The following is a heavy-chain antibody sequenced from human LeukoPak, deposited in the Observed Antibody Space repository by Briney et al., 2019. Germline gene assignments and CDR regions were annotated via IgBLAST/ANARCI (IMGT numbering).Heavy chain of an antibody. CDR1: GYTFAGYY. V-gene: IGHV1-2*02. Sequence: ASVKASCKTSGYTFAGYYLHWVRQAPGQGLAWMGWINPNTGGTNYSQKFHGRVTMTRDTSSSTAYMELSRLTSDDTAMYYCARLGYDSSGYRLGDWGQGTLVTVSS. D-gene: IGHD3-22*01. J-gene: IGHJ4*02. CDR3: ARLGYDSSGYRLGD. CDR2: INPNTGGT.